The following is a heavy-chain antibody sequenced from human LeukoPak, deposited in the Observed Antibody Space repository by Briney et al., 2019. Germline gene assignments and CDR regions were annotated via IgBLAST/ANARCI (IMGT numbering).Heavy chain of an antibody. V-gene: IGHV1-8*01. CDR3: ARARDCNGGRCYVWFDP. D-gene: IGHD2-15*01. CDR2: MNPNTGNT. J-gene: IGHJ5*02. CDR1: GYTFTAYD. Sequence: ASVTVSCKASGYTFTAYDINWVRQATGQGLEWMGWMNPNTGNTGYAQQFQGRVTMTRNTSITTAYMQLTGLTSEDTAVYYCARARDCNGGRCYVWFDPWGQGTLVTVSS.